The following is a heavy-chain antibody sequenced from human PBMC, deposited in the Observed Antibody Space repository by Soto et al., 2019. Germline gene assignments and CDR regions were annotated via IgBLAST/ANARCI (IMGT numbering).Heavy chain of an antibody. CDR1: GDSISSVDHY. CDR3: ARLRWETENNWFDP. J-gene: IGHJ5*02. CDR2: IYHSGST. D-gene: IGHD1-26*01. Sequence: SETLSLTCTVSGDSISSVDHYWSWIRQPPGMGLEWMGYIYHSGSTHYNPSLNSRLTISIDTSTNRFSLNLTSVTAADTAVYFCARLRWETENNWFDPWGQGALVTVSS. V-gene: IGHV4-30-4*01.